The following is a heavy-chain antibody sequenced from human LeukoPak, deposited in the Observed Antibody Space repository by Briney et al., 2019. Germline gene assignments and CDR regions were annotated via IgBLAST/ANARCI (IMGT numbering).Heavy chain of an antibody. CDR3: ARQSTKSFDF. V-gene: IGHV5-51*01. Sequence: AGESLKISCKGSGYSFTSYWIGWVRQVPGKGLEWMGLIYPGYSDAKYSPSFQGQVTMSVDKSISTAYLQWSSLKASDTAIYYCARQSTKSFDFWGQGTLVTVSS. J-gene: IGHJ4*02. CDR2: IYPGYSDA. CDR1: GYSFTSYW.